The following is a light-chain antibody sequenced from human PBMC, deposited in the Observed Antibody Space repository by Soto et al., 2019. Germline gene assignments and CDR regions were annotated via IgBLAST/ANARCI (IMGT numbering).Light chain of an antibody. J-gene: IGKJ1*01. V-gene: IGKV1-5*01. CDR3: QQYNTYSWT. CDR1: QSVSRW. CDR2: HAS. Sequence: DIQMTQSPSTLSASVGDRVTITCRASQSVSRWSAWYQQNPGKAPKLLIYHASSLESGVPSRFSGSGSGTEFTLTISSLQPDDFATYYCQQYNTYSWTFGQGTKVDIK.